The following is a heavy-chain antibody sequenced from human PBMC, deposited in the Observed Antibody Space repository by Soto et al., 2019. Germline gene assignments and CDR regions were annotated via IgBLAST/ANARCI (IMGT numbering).Heavy chain of an antibody. CDR3: ERDSTYYDSSDYFDN. CDR2: IDRSGRNK. Sequence: GGSLRLSCVASGFTFSSYEMNWVLQAPGKGLEWVSYIDRSGRNKYYADSVKGRFTISRDSAKNSLYLQMHSLQAEDTAVYYSERDSTYYDSSDYFDNWGQGTPVTVSS. J-gene: IGHJ4*02. CDR1: GFTFSSYE. V-gene: IGHV3-48*03. D-gene: IGHD3-22*01.